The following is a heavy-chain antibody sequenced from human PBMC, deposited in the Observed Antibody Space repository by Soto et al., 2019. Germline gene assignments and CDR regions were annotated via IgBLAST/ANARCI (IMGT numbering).Heavy chain of an antibody. D-gene: IGHD5-18*01. CDR1: GGSISSSSYY. Sequence: SETLSLTCTVSGGSISSSSYYWGWIRQPPGKGLEWIGSIYYSGSTYYNPSLKSRVTISVDTSKNQFSLKLSSVTAADTAVYYCARIDTAMVGYRNYYYYYGMDVWGQGTTVTVSS. CDR3: ARIDTAMVGYRNYYYYYGMDV. CDR2: IYYSGST. J-gene: IGHJ6*02. V-gene: IGHV4-39*01.